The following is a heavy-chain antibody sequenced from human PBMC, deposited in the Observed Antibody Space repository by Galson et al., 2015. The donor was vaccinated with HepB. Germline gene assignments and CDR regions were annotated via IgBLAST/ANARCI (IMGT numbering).Heavy chain of an antibody. CDR2: IYYSGST. Sequence: ETLSLTCTVSGGSISSSSYYWGWIRQPPGKGLEWIGNIYYSGSTYYNPSLKSRVTIPVDTSKNQLSLKMSSVTAADTAIYYCARHSIVVVEGATYGMDVWGQGTTVTVSS. D-gene: IGHD2-15*01. CDR3: ARHSIVVVEGATYGMDV. CDR1: GGSISSSSYY. J-gene: IGHJ6*02. V-gene: IGHV4-39*01.